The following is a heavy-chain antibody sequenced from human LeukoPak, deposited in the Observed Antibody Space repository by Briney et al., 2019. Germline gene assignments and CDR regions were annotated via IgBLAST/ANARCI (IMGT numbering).Heavy chain of an antibody. CDR1: GGSFSGYY. J-gene: IGHJ4*02. CDR3: ARVGLLAFDY. D-gene: IGHD2-15*01. CDR2: INHSGST. V-gene: IGHV4-34*01. Sequence: SETLSLTCAVYGGSFSGYYWSWIRQPPGKGLEWIGEINHSGSTNYNPSLKSRVTISVDTSKNQFSLKLSSVTAADTAVYYCARVGLLAFDYWGQGTLVTASS.